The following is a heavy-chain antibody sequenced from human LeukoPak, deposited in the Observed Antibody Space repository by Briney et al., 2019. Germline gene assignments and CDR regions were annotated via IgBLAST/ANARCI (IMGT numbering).Heavy chain of an antibody. J-gene: IGHJ4*02. CDR3: AREVYGGAHSDY. D-gene: IGHD4-23*01. CDR2: IYHSGST. CDR1: GGSISSSNW. Sequence: PSGTLSLTCAVSGGSISSSNWWSWVRQPPGKGLEWIGEIYHSGSTNYNPSLKSRVTISVDTSKNQFSLKLSSVTAADTAVYYCAREVYGGAHSDYWGQGTLVTVSS. V-gene: IGHV4-4*02.